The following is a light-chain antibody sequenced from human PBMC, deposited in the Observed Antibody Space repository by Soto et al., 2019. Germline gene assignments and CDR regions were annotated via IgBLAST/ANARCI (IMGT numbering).Light chain of an antibody. Sequence: EIVLTQSPGTLSLSPGERATLSCRASQSVNINYFAWYQQKSGQAPRLLIYGTSNRASGIPDRFSGSGSGTDFTLSISGLEHVDFAVYFCQQYANSRTFGQGTKVEIK. CDR3: QQYANSRT. J-gene: IGKJ1*01. CDR1: QSVNINY. CDR2: GTS. V-gene: IGKV3-20*01.